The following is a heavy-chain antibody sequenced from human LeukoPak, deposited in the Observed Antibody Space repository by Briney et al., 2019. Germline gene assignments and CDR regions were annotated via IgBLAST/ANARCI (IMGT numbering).Heavy chain of an antibody. CDR2: INHSGST. Sequence: SETLSLTCTVSGYSISSGYYWGWIRQPPGKGLEWIGEINHSGSTNYNPSLKSRVTISVDTSKNQFSLKLSSVTAADTAVYYCARGFLLRYSGGWFDPWGQGTLVTVSS. D-gene: IGHD3-9*01. CDR3: ARGFLLRYSGGWFDP. CDR1: GYSISSGYY. V-gene: IGHV4-38-2*02. J-gene: IGHJ5*02.